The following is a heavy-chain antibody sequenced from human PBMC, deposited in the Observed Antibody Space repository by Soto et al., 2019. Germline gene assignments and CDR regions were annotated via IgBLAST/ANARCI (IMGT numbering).Heavy chain of an antibody. CDR3: AKDRYPYCSGGSCFYFDY. CDR1: GYTFTSYG. D-gene: IGHD2-15*01. Sequence: ASVKVSFKASGYTFTSYGISWVRQAPGQGLEWMGWISAYNGNTNYAQKLQGRVTMTTDTSTSTAYMELRSLRSDDTAVYYCAKDRYPYCSGGSCFYFDYWGQGTLVTVSS. CDR2: ISAYNGNT. J-gene: IGHJ4*02. V-gene: IGHV1-18*01.